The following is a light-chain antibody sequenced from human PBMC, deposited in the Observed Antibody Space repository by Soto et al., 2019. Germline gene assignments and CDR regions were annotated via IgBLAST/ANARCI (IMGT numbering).Light chain of an antibody. CDR2: DAS. CDR3: QQYNSYPWT. Sequence: DGHTTHSPSASCPSVGASLTLTCRASQSISSWLAWYQQKPEKATKLLIYDASSLESGVPSRFSGSGSGTEFTLTISSLQPDEFATYYCQQYNSYPWTVGQGTKVDI. V-gene: IGKV1-5*01. CDR1: QSISSW. J-gene: IGKJ1*01.